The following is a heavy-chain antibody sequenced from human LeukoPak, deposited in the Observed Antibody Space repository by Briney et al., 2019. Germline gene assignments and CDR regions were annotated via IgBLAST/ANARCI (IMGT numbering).Heavy chain of an antibody. D-gene: IGHD3/OR15-3a*01. V-gene: IGHV3-21*01. J-gene: IGHJ6*03. Sequence: GGSLRLSCVASESTFSDYGMNWVRQAPGKGLEWISFMTSTSSKIYYADSVKGRFTISRDNAMNSLYLQMNSLRVEDTAVYYCAGAILDPFYFYYYMDVWGKGTTVTVSS. CDR1: ESTFSDYG. CDR2: MTSTSSKI. CDR3: AGAILDPFYFYYYMDV.